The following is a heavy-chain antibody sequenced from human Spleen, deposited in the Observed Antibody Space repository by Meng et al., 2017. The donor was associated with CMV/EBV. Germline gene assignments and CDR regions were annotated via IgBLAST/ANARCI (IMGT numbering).Heavy chain of an antibody. CDR1: GYTFTGYY. CDR2: INPNSGGT. V-gene: IGHV1-2*02. J-gene: IGHJ6*02. CDR3: ARADGDDLYYYYGMDV. D-gene: IGHD1-1*01. Sequence: ASVKVSCKASGYTFTGYYMHWVRQAPGQGLEWMGWINPNSGGTNYAQKFQGGVTMTRDTSISTAYMELSRLRSDDTAVYYCARADGDDLYYYYGMDVWGQGTTVTVSS.